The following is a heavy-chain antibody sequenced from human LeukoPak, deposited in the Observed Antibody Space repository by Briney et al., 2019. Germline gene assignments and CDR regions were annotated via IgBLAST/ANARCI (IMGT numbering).Heavy chain of an antibody. Sequence: PSETLSLTCAVYGGSFSGYYWSWIRQPPGKGLEWIGQINHSGSTNYNPSLKSRVTISVDTSKNQFSLKLSSVTAADTAVYYCAREAYYYDSSGYYYVAFDYWGQGTLVTVSS. J-gene: IGHJ4*02. CDR1: GGSFSGYY. CDR3: AREAYYYDSSGYYYVAFDY. D-gene: IGHD3-22*01. V-gene: IGHV4-34*01. CDR2: INHSGST.